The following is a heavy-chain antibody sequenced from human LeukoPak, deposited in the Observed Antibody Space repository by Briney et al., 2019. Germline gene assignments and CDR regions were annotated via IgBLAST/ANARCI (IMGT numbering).Heavy chain of an antibody. D-gene: IGHD6-13*01. J-gene: IGHJ5*02. V-gene: IGHV1-8*01. Sequence: GASVKVSCKASGYTFTSYDIKWVRQATGHGLEWMGWMNPNSGNTGYAQKFQGRVTMTRTTSISTAYMELSSLRSEDTAVYYCARRHAIAAGGTRQVRGREKIFDPWGQGTLVTVSS. CDR3: ARRHAIAAGGTRQVRGREKIFDP. CDR1: GYTFTSYD. CDR2: MNPNSGNT.